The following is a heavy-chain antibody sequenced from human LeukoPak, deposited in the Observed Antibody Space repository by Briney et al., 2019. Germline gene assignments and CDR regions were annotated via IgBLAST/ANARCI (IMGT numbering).Heavy chain of an antibody. Sequence: PSETLSLTCGVSGGSISNTNWWTWVRQPPGKGLEWIGEVNLQGSTNYNPSLKSRVAISVDKSENHISLKLTSVTAADTAVYYCARLLGWSGPINWFDPWGRGTLVTVSS. J-gene: IGHJ5*02. CDR3: ARLLGWSGPINWFDP. V-gene: IGHV4-4*02. CDR1: GGSISNTNW. D-gene: IGHD3-3*01. CDR2: VNLQGST.